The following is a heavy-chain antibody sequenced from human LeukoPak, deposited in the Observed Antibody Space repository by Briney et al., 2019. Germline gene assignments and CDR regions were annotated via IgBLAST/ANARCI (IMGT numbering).Heavy chain of an antibody. CDR2: INPGGGST. Sequence: ASVKVSCKASGYTFTSYYMHWVRQAPGQGLEWMGIINPGGGSTSYAQKFQGRVTMTRDMSTSTVYMELSSLRSEDTAVYYCARDTAKFTLDVWGKGTTVTVSS. D-gene: IGHD5-18*01. V-gene: IGHV1-46*01. CDR3: ARDTAKFTLDV. J-gene: IGHJ6*04. CDR1: GYTFTSYY.